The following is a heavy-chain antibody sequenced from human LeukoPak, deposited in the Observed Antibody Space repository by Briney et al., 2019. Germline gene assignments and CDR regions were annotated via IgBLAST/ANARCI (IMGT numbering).Heavy chain of an antibody. Sequence: GGSLRLSCAASGFTVSSYAMHWVRQPPGKGLEWVAVISYDGSNKYYADSVKGRFTISRDNSKNTLYLQMNSLRAEDTAVYYCAREMEYDSSGYPDYWGQGTLVTVSS. CDR1: GFTVSSYA. CDR3: AREMEYDSSGYPDY. D-gene: IGHD3-22*01. V-gene: IGHV3-30-3*01. CDR2: ISYDGSNK. J-gene: IGHJ4*02.